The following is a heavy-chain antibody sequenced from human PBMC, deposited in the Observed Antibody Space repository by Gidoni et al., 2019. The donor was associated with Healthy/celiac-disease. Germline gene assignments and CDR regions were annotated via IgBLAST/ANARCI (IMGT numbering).Heavy chain of an antibody. CDR2: ISSSSSYT. V-gene: IGHV3-11*05. Sequence: QVQLVESGGGLVKPGGSLRLSCAASGFTFSDYYMCWIRQAPGKGLGWVSYISSSSSYTNYADSVKGRFTISRDNAKNSLYLQMNSLRAEDTAVYYCARTLMATILNWFDPWGQGTLVTVSS. CDR1: GFTFSDYY. J-gene: IGHJ5*02. D-gene: IGHD5-12*01. CDR3: ARTLMATILNWFDP.